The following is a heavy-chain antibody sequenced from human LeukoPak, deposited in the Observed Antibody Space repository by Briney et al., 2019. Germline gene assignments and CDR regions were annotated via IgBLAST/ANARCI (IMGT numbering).Heavy chain of an antibody. V-gene: IGHV4-34*01. Sequence: SETLSLTCAVYGGSFSGYYWTWIRQPPGKGLEWIGEINHSGSTNYNPSLKSRVTISVDTSKNQFSLKLSSVAAADTAVYYCARARLWGSPYPDYWGHGTLVTVSS. J-gene: IGHJ4*01. D-gene: IGHD6-6*01. CDR1: GGSFSGYY. CDR3: ARARLWGSPYPDY. CDR2: INHSGST.